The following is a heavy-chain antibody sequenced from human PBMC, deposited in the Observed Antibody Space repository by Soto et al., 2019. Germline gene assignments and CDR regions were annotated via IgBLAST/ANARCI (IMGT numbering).Heavy chain of an antibody. V-gene: IGHV3-30*09. Sequence: QVQLVESGGGVVQPGRSLRLSCAASGFTFSPYAMHWVRQAPGTGLEWVAVISYDGNNKNYADSVKGRLATSRDNSRNTLYLQMNSLRAENTAVYYCARARLDTPALDYWGEGTLVTVSS. CDR1: GFTFSPYA. CDR3: ARARLDTPALDY. J-gene: IGHJ4*02. CDR2: ISYDGNNK. D-gene: IGHD2-2*01.